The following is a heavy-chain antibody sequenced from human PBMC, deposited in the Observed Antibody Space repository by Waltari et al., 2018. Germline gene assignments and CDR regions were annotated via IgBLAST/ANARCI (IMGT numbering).Heavy chain of an antibody. Sequence: QVQLVQSGAAVKKPGASVKVSCKASGYTFTGYYMHWVRQAPGQWLEWMGRINPNSGGTNYAQKFQGRVTMTRDTSISTAYMELSRLRSDDTAVYYCARDLSAYYYDSSGYGVFDYWGQGTLVTVSS. V-gene: IGHV1-2*06. D-gene: IGHD3-22*01. J-gene: IGHJ4*02. CDR1: GYTFTGYY. CDR3: ARDLSAYYYDSSGYGVFDY. CDR2: INPNSGGT.